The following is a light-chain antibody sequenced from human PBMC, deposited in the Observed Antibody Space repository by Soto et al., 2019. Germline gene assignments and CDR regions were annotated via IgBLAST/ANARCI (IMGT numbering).Light chain of an antibody. CDR2: GAS. CDR1: QSVSSK. Sequence: EVVMTQSPATLSVSPGEGATLSCRASQSVSSKLAWYQQKPGQAPRLLIYGASTRATGIPARFSGSESGTEFALTISSLQSEDFAVYYCQQYDNWPFTFSPGTKVDIK. V-gene: IGKV3-15*01. J-gene: IGKJ3*01. CDR3: QQYDNWPFT.